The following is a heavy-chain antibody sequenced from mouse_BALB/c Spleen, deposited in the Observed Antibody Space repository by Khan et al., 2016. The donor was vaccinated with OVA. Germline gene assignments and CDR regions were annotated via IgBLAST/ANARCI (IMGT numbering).Heavy chain of an antibody. CDR2: IRYDGNN. CDR3: ARDYFGSSWYFDV. V-gene: IGHV3-6*02. J-gene: IGHJ1*01. D-gene: IGHD1-1*01. CDR1: GYSITSGYY. Sequence: EVQLQESGPGLVKPSQSLSLTCSVTGYSITSGYYWNWIRQFPGNKLEWMGYIRYDGNNNYSPSLKNRISINRDTSKNPIFLRLNSVTTEHTATYYLARDYFGSSWYFDVWGAGTTVTVSS.